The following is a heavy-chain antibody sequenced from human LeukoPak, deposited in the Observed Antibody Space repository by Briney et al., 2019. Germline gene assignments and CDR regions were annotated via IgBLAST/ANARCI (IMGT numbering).Heavy chain of an antibody. D-gene: IGHD6-13*01. V-gene: IGHV3-30*18. CDR1: GFTFSSYG. Sequence: GGSLRLSCAASGFTFSSYGMHWVRQAPGKGLEWVSLISYDGSNKYYADSVKGRFTISRDNSKKMLYLQVNSLRAEDTAVYYCAKDPRRYSRTGGYFDYWGQGTLVTVSS. J-gene: IGHJ4*02. CDR3: AKDPRRYSRTGGYFDY. CDR2: ISYDGSNK.